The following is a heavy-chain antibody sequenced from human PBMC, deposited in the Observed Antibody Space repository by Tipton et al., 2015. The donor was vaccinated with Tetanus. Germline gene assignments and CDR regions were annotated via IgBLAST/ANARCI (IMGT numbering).Heavy chain of an antibody. CDR3: ARIRQVGKPGPFFDY. CDR1: GGSINSYY. CDR2: IYYSGST. V-gene: IGHV4-59*01. J-gene: IGHJ4*02. Sequence: TLSLTCTVSGGSINSYYWSWIRQPPGKGLEWIGYIYYSGSTNYNPSLRSRVTISVDTSKNQFSLKLSSVTAADTAVYYCARIRQVGKPGPFFDYWGQGTLATVSS. D-gene: IGHD7-27*01.